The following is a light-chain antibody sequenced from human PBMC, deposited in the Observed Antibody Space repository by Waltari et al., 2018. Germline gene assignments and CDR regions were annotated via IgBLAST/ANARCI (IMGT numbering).Light chain of an antibody. CDR1: TWNVGRYDL. Sequence: QPALTQPASVSGTPGQPITISCSGTTWNVGRYDLVSWYQQHPGEAPKLLICEVFKRPPDTSSRFSGAKSGSTASLTISGLQPEDEADYYCCSYAGRGTYVFGSGTKVTVL. CDR3: CSYAGRGTYV. CDR2: EVF. V-gene: IGLV2-23*02. J-gene: IGLJ1*01.